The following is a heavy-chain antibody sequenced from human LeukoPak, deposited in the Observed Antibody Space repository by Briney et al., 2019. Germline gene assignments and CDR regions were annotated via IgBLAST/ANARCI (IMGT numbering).Heavy chain of an antibody. V-gene: IGHV4-59*01. J-gene: IGHJ4*02. CDR3: ARDQVVKGDYFDY. CDR1: GGSISSYY. CDR2: IYYSGST. D-gene: IGHD2-21*01. Sequence: SETLSLTCTVSGGSISSYYWSWIRQPPGKGLEWIGYIYYSGSTNYNPSLKSRVTISVDTSKNQFSLKLSSVTAADTAVYYCARDQVVKGDYFDYWGQGTLVTVSS.